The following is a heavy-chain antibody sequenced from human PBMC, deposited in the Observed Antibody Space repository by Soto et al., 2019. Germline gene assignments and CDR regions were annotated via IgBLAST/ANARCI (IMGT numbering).Heavy chain of an antibody. CDR2: IWYDGSNK. CDR3: AREGLWFGARGNYFDY. Sequence: GGSLRLSCAASGFTFSSYGMHWVRQAPGKGLEWVAVIWYDGSNKYYADSVKGRFTISRDNSKNTLYLQMNSLRAEDTAVYYCAREGLWFGARGNYFDYWGQGTLVTSPQ. V-gene: IGHV3-33*01. J-gene: IGHJ4*02. CDR1: GFTFSSYG. D-gene: IGHD3-10*01.